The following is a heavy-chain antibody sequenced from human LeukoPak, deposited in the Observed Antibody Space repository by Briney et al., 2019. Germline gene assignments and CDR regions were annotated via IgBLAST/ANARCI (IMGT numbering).Heavy chain of an antibody. V-gene: IGHV1-69*02. Sequence: KVSCKASGGTFSSYTISWVRQAPGQGLEWMGRIIPILGIANYAQKFQGRVTITADKSTSTAYMELSSLGSEDTAVYYCASIAVAGRRNFDYWGQGTLVTVSS. CDR2: IIPILGIA. CDR3: ASIAVAGRRNFDY. CDR1: GGTFSSYT. D-gene: IGHD6-19*01. J-gene: IGHJ4*02.